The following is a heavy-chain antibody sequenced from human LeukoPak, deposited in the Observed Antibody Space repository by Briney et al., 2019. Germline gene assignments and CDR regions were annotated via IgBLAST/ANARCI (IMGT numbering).Heavy chain of an antibody. J-gene: IGHJ3*02. Sequence: ASVKVSCKVSGYTLTQLSVHWVRQAPGKGLEWMGGFDVEDGEIIYAQKFQGRVTMTEDTSTDTAYMELSSLRSEDTAVYYCATNRQIMILGVVIMPAFDIWGQGTMVTV. V-gene: IGHV1-24*01. D-gene: IGHD3-3*01. CDR3: ATNRQIMILGVVIMPAFDI. CDR1: GYTLTQLS. CDR2: FDVEDGEI.